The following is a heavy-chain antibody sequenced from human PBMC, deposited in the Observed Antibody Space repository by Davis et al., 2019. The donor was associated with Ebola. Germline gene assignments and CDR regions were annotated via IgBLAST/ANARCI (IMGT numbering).Heavy chain of an antibody. CDR2: INAGNGNT. Sequence: AASVKVSCKASGYTFTSYAMHWVRQAPGQRLEWMGWINAGNGNTKYSQKFQGRVTITRDTSASTAYMELSSLRSEDTAVYYCAREAGPDIVVAKYYYYGMDVWGQGTTVTVSS. CDR1: GYTFTSYA. J-gene: IGHJ6*02. CDR3: AREAGPDIVVAKYYYYGMDV. V-gene: IGHV1-3*01. D-gene: IGHD2-2*01.